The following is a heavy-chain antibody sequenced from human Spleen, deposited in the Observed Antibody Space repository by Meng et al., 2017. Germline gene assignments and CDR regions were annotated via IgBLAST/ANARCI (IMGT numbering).Heavy chain of an antibody. CDR3: SGHVDY. V-gene: IGHV3-15*01. Sequence: EVQLVESGGGLVEPGGSLRLSCAVSGFIFSNAWMAWVRQAPGKGLEWVGRIKSKTDGGTTDYAAAVKGRFTISRDDSENTFYLQMNSLKTEDTAVYYCSGHVDYWGHGTLVTVSS. CDR1: GFIFSNAW. J-gene: IGHJ4*01. CDR2: IKSKTDGGTT.